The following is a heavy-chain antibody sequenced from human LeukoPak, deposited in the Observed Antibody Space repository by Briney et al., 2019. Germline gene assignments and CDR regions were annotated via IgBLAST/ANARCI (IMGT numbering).Heavy chain of an antibody. V-gene: IGHV1-46*01. D-gene: IGHD5-18*01. CDR2: INPSGGST. CDR1: GYTFTSYY. CDR3: ARDCLDRGYSYGLGY. Sequence: ASVKVSCKASGYTFTSYYMHWVRQAPGQGLEWMGIINPSGGSTSYAQKFQGRVTMTRDTSTSTVYMELSSLRSEDTAVYYCARDCLDRGYSYGLGYWGQGTLVTVSS. J-gene: IGHJ4*02.